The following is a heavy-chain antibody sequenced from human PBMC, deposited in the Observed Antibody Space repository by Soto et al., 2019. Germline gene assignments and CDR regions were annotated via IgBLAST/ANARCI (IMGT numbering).Heavy chain of an antibody. D-gene: IGHD2-8*01. CDR2: TYYRSKWYN. V-gene: IGHV6-1*01. CDR1: GDSVSTNSAT. CDR3: ARLIGNSWLDS. J-gene: IGHJ5*01. Sequence: SQTLSLTCVISGDSVSTNSATWDWIRQFPSRGLEWLGRTYYRSKWYNDYAVSVKGRITINPDTSNNQLSLQLNSVTPYDTAVYYCARLIGNSWLDSWGQGTLVTVSS.